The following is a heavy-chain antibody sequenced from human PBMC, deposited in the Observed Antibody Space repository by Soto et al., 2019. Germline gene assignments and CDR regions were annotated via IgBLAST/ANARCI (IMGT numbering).Heavy chain of an antibody. Sequence: QVQLQESGPGLVKPSETLSLTCTVSDGSISGYYWSWIRKPPGKGLEWIGYVYYSGSTNYNPSLNSRVTISVDTSKNQFSLELNSVTAADTAVYYCARGRQWLDDWGQGTPVTVSS. CDR3: ARGRQWLDD. CDR1: DGSISGYY. D-gene: IGHD6-19*01. J-gene: IGHJ4*02. V-gene: IGHV4-59*01. CDR2: VYYSGST.